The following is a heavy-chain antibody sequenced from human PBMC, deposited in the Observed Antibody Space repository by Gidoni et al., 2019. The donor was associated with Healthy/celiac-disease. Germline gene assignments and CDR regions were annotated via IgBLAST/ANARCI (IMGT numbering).Heavy chain of an antibody. CDR2: IVVGSGNT. Sequence: QMQLVQSGPEVKKPGTSVKVSCKASGFTFTSSAVQWVRPARGQRLEWIGWIVVGSGNTNYAQKFQERVTITRDMSTSTAYMELSSLRSEDTAVYYCAADGNVVVPAAISSDYWGQGTLVTVSS. D-gene: IGHD2-2*01. CDR1: GFTFTSSA. CDR3: AADGNVVVPAAISSDY. V-gene: IGHV1-58*01. J-gene: IGHJ4*02.